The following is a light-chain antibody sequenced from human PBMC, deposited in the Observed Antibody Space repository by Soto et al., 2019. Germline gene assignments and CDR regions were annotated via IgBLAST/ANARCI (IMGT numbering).Light chain of an antibody. J-gene: IGKJ1*01. V-gene: IGKV1-39*01. CDR1: QSISSY. CDR3: QQRYSTLAWT. CDR2: AAS. Sequence: DIQMTQSPSSLSASVGDRVPITCRASQSISSYLNGYQQKPGKAPKLLIYAASSLQSGVPSRFSGSGSGTDFTLTISSLQPEDFATYYCQQRYSTLAWTFGQGTKVDIK.